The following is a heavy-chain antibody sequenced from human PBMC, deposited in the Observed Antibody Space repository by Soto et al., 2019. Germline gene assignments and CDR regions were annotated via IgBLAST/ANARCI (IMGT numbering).Heavy chain of an antibody. D-gene: IGHD2-21*02. CDR3: ARGYRDCGPNY. CDR1: GFTFSSYA. Sequence: QVQLVESGGGVVQPGRSLRLSCAASGFTFSSYAMHWVRQAPGKGLEWVAVISYDGSNKYYADSVKGRFTISRDNSKNTLYLQMNSLRAEDTDVYYCARGYRDCGPNYWGQGTLVTVSS. V-gene: IGHV3-30-3*01. J-gene: IGHJ4*02. CDR2: ISYDGSNK.